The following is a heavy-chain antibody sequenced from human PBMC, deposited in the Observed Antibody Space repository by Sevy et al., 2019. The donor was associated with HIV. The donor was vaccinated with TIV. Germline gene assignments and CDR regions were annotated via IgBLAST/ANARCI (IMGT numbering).Heavy chain of an antibody. Sequence: GESLKISCAASGFTFSSYDMSWVRQAPGKGLEWVSGIRSSGGGTYYADSVKGRFSISRDDSKNTLFVQMNSLRAEDTSVYYCAKTICVVAQVFDIWGQGTMVTVSS. J-gene: IGHJ3*02. CDR3: AKTICVVAQVFDI. D-gene: IGHD3-3*01. CDR1: GFTFSSYD. CDR2: IRSSGGGT. V-gene: IGHV3-23*01.